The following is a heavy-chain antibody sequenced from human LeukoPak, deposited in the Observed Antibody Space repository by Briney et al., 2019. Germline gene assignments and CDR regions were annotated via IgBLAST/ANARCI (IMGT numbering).Heavy chain of an antibody. V-gene: IGHV3-33*06. CDR1: GFTFSSYG. J-gene: IGHJ2*01. CDR3: AKMQGYFDL. Sequence: GGSLRLSCAASGFTFSSYGMHWVRQAPGKGLEWVAMIWGDGSNKHYADSVKGRFTISRNNSKNTLYLQMNSLSAEDTAVYYCAKMQGYFDLWGRGTLVTVSS. CDR2: IWGDGSNK.